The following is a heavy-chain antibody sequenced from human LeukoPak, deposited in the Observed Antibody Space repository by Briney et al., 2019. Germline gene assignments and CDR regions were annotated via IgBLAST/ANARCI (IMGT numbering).Heavy chain of an antibody. CDR1: GGSISSSSYY. CDR2: IYYSGST. CDR3: ARVMGYCSSTSCYGANWFDP. J-gene: IGHJ5*02. D-gene: IGHD2-2*01. Sequence: PSETLSLTCTVSGGSISSSSYYWGWIRQPPGKGLEWIGSIYYSGSTYYNPSLKSRVTISVDTSKNQFSLKLSSVTAADTAVYYCARVMGYCSSTSCYGANWFDPWGQGTQVTVSS. V-gene: IGHV4-39*01.